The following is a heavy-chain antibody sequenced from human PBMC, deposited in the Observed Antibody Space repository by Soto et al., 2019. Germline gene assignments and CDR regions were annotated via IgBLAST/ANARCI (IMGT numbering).Heavy chain of an antibody. CDR3: ASERPGLEDTIDY. Sequence: EVQLVESGGGLVQPGGSLRLSCAASGFTFSSYSMNWVRQAPGKGLEWVSYISSSSSTIYYADSVKGRFTISRDNAKNSLYLQMNSLRDEDTAVYYCASERPGLEDTIDYWGQGTLVTVSS. V-gene: IGHV3-48*02. CDR2: ISSSSSTI. J-gene: IGHJ4*02. CDR1: GFTFSSYS.